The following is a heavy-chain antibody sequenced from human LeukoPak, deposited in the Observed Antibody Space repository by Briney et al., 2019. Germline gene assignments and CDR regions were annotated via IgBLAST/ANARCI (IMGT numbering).Heavy chain of an antibody. Sequence: PGGSLRLSCAASGFTFSSFEMNWVGQAPGKGLEWISHISHTGDIKYADSVKGRFTISRDNAKNSQYLQMTSLRDDDTAVYYCARSSGSYRPFDSWGQGTLVTVSS. V-gene: IGHV3-48*03. CDR2: ISHTGDI. CDR3: ARSSGSYRPFDS. CDR1: GFTFSSFE. D-gene: IGHD3-22*01. J-gene: IGHJ4*02.